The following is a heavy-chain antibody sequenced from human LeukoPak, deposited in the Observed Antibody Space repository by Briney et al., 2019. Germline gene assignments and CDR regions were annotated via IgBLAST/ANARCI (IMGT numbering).Heavy chain of an antibody. CDR1: GFTFSSYS. Sequence: GGSLRLSCAASGFTFSSYSMSWVRQAPGKGLEWVANIKQDGSEKYYVDSVKGRFTISRDNAKNSLYLQMNSLRAEDTAAYYCARDLGPFRLYYYGSGSEDDYWGQGTLVTVSS. CDR2: IKQDGSEK. CDR3: ARDLGPFRLYYYGSGSEDDY. D-gene: IGHD3-10*01. V-gene: IGHV3-7*01. J-gene: IGHJ4*02.